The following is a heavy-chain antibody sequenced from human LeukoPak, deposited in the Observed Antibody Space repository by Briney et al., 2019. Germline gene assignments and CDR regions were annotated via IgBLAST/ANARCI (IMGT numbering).Heavy chain of an antibody. CDR3: AREGYYAFDI. CDR2: ISYDGSNQ. D-gene: IGHD3-22*01. Sequence: PGGSLRLSCAAAGFTFSNYAMQWVRQAPGKGLEGVAVISYDGSNQYYADSVKGRFAISRDSSQNMVYLQMNTLRVEDTAVYFCAREGYYAFDIWGQGTMVTVSS. CDR1: GFTFSNYA. J-gene: IGHJ3*02. V-gene: IGHV3-30*09.